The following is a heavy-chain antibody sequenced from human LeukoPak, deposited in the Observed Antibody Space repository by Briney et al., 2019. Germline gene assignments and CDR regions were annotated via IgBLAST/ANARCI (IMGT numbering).Heavy chain of an antibody. J-gene: IGHJ3*02. D-gene: IGHD2-8*01. CDR3: AREYVRDAFDI. CDR2: INPNNGAT. CDR1: GYSFTDFY. V-gene: IGHV1-2*04. Sequence: ASVKVSCKASGYSFTDFYIHWVRQAPGQGLEWMGWINPNNGATNYAQKFQAWVTMTRDTSISTVYMELSRLRSDDTAVYYCAREYVRDAFDIWGQGTMVTVSS.